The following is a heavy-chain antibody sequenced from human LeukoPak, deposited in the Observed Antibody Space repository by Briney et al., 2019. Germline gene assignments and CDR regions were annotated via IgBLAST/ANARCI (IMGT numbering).Heavy chain of an antibody. D-gene: IGHD3-22*01. Sequence: SQTLSLTCAVSGGSISSGGYSWSWIRQPPGKGLEWIGYIYHSGSTYYNPSLKSRVTISVDRSKNQFSLKLSSVTAADTAVYYCARVHYDSSGYYYVRGSNWFDPWGQGTLVTVSS. CDR2: IYHSGST. V-gene: IGHV4-30-2*01. J-gene: IGHJ5*02. CDR1: GGSISSGGYS. CDR3: ARVHYDSSGYYYVRGSNWFDP.